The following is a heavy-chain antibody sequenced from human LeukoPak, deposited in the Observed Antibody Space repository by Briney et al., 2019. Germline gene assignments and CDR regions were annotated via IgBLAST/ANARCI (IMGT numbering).Heavy chain of an antibody. CDR2: ISGSGGST. CDR3: AKDPNYDFWSGYYPAGDY. Sequence: PGGSLRLSCAASGFTFGSYAMSWVRQAPRKGLEWVSAISGSGGSTYYADSVKGRFTISRDNSKSTLYLQMNSLRAEDTAVYYCAKDPNYDFWSGYYPAGDYWGQGTLVTVSS. V-gene: IGHV3-23*01. J-gene: IGHJ4*02. CDR1: GFTFGSYA. D-gene: IGHD3-3*01.